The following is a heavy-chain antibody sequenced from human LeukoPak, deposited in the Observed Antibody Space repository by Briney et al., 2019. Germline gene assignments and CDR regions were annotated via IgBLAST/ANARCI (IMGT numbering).Heavy chain of an antibody. D-gene: IGHD5-18*01. Sequence: GGSLRLSCAASGFTFSTYWMSWVRQAPGKGLEWVVNIKQDGSEKYYVDSVKGRFTISRDNAKNSLYLQMNSLRAEDTAVYYCARDGPTAYFDYWGQGTLVTVSS. J-gene: IGHJ4*02. CDR1: GFTFSTYW. V-gene: IGHV3-7*01. CDR2: IKQDGSEK. CDR3: ARDGPTAYFDY.